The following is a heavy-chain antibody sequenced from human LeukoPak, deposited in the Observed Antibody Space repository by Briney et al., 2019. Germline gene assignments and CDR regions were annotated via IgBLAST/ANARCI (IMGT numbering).Heavy chain of an antibody. V-gene: IGHV1-18*01. CDR1: GGTFSSYA. D-gene: IGHD6-13*01. Sequence: ASVKVSCKASGGTFSSYAISWVRQAPGQGLEWMGWISAYNGNTNYAQKLQGRVTMTTDTSTSTAYMELRSLRSDDTAVYYCARVGRGYRQNWFDPWGQGTLVTVSS. J-gene: IGHJ5*02. CDR2: ISAYNGNT. CDR3: ARVGRGYRQNWFDP.